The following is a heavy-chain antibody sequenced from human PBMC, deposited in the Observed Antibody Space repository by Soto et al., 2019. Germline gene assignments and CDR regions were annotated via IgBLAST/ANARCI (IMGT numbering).Heavy chain of an antibody. CDR1: GGSISRYF. V-gene: IGHV4-59*01. CDR3: AHFSDLEWFDP. D-gene: IGHD2-21*01. J-gene: IGHJ5*02. Sequence: QVQLQESGPGLVRPSETLSLTCTVSGGSISRYFWSWIRQSPGKGLEWIGYIFYTGSTTYNRTLKSRVTISIDTSKNQFSLKLSSLTAAETAVYYCAHFSDLEWFDPWGQGTLVTVSS. CDR2: IFYTGST.